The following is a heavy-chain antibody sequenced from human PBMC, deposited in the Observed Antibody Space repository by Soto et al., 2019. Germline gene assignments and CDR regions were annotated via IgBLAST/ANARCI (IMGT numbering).Heavy chain of an antibody. D-gene: IGHD6-19*01. CDR3: ARDRLARRISVAGRIDY. CDR2: ISSTGALM. J-gene: IGHJ4*02. V-gene: IGHV3-21*01. Sequence: GGSLRLSCAASGFIFSQYSMNWVRQAPGKGQEWVSSISSTGALMYYANSVKGRFTISRDDADNSLYLQMNSLRVDDTAVYYCARDRLARRISVAGRIDYWGQGALVTVSS. CDR1: GFIFSQYS.